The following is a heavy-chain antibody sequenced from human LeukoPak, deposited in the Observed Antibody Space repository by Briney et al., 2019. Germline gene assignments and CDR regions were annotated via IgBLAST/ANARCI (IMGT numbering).Heavy chain of an antibody. CDR1: GYTFTSYG. CDR3: ARTQYQLLLRNWFDP. D-gene: IGHD2-2*01. Sequence: ASVKVSCKASGYTFTSYGISWVRQAPGQGLEWMGWISAYNGNTNYAQKLQGRVTMTTDTSTSTAYMELSRLRSDDTAVYYCARTQYQLLLRNWFDPWGQGTPVTVSS. CDR2: ISAYNGNT. V-gene: IGHV1-18*01. J-gene: IGHJ5*02.